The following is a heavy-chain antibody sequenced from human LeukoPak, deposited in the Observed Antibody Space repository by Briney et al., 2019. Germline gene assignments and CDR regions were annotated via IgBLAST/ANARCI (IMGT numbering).Heavy chain of an antibody. CDR1: GYTFTSYA. D-gene: IGHD5-18*01. Sequence: ASVKVSCKASGYTFTSYAMNWVRQAPGQGLEWMGWISPYNGNTEYGQKVQGRVTMTTDRPTTTASMELRSLRSDDTAMYYCARVRPPNIVDSVMDYKYYHDMDVWGQGTTVTVSS. V-gene: IGHV1-18*01. CDR3: ARVRPPNIVDSVMDYKYYHDMDV. CDR2: ISPYNGNT. J-gene: IGHJ6*02.